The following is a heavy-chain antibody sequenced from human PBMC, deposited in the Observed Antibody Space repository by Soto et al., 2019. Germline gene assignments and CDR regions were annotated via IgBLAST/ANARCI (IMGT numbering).Heavy chain of an antibody. CDR3: ARGSPHYDILTGYYNGDWFDP. J-gene: IGHJ5*02. Sequence: PSETLSLTCAVYGGSFSGYYLSWIRQPPGKGLEWIGEINHSGSTNYNPSLKSRVTISVDTSKNQFSLKLSSVTAADTAVYYCARGSPHYDILTGYYNGDWFDPWGQGTLVTVSS. D-gene: IGHD3-9*01. V-gene: IGHV4-34*01. CDR2: INHSGST. CDR1: GGSFSGYY.